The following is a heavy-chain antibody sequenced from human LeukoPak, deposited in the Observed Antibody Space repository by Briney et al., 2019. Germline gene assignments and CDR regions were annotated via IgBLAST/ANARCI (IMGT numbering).Heavy chain of an antibody. CDR1: GFRFSSYS. Sequence: PGGSLRLSCVASGFRFSSYSLSWVRQAPGKGLEWVPYISSSSGYIYYADSVQGRFTISRDNAKNSLYLQMDSLRAEDTAVYYCARDLGWYYFDYWGQGTLVTVSS. CDR2: ISSSSGYI. D-gene: IGHD1-26*01. J-gene: IGHJ4*02. V-gene: IGHV3-21*01. CDR3: ARDLGWYYFDY.